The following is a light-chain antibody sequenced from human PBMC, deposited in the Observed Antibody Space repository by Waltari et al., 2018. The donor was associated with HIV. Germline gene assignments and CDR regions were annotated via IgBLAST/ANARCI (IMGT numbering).Light chain of an antibody. J-gene: IGLJ2*01. CDR2: DHH. V-gene: IGLV1-51*01. CDR1: TSNIGNNF. Sequence: QSVLTQPPAVSAAPGPKVTISCSGTTSNIGNNFVSWYQKLPGTAPKLLIFDHHKRPSGVSDRFSASKSATSATLDITGLHTGDEAEYYCGTWDTSLNAGVFGGGTKVSVL. CDR3: GTWDTSLNAGV.